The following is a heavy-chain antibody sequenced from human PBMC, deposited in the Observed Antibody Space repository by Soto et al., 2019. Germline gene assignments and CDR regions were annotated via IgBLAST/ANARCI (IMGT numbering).Heavy chain of an antibody. CDR1: GGSFSGYD. CDR3: ASLQYSSASRRGRWFDP. V-gene: IGHV4-34*01. Sequence: QVQLQQWGAGLLKPSETLSLTCAVYGGSFSGYDWSWIRQPPGPGLEWIGEINHSGSTNYNPSLKSRVHISVYTSKNQFSLKLSSVTAADAAVYYCASLQYSSASRRGRWFDPWGQGTLVTVSS. D-gene: IGHD6-6*01. J-gene: IGHJ5*02. CDR2: INHSGST.